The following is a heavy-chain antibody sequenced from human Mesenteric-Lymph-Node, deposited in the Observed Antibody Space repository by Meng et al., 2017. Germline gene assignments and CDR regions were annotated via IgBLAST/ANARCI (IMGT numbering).Heavy chain of an antibody. Sequence: ASVKVSCKASGYTFTSYAMNWVRQAPGQGLEWMGWINTNTGNPTYAQGFTGRFVFSLDTSVSTAYLQISSLKAEDTAVYYCARGFTYYYGSGSYKKTYYFDYWGQGTLVTVSS. V-gene: IGHV7-4-1*02. J-gene: IGHJ4*02. CDR1: GYTFTSYA. CDR2: INTNTGNP. CDR3: ARGFTYYYGSGSYKKTYYFDY. D-gene: IGHD3-10*01.